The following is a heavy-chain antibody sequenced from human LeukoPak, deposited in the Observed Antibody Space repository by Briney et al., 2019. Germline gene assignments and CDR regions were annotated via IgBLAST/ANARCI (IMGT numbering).Heavy chain of an antibody. CDR2: ICPDGTVT. D-gene: IGHD6-19*01. CDR3: AGAGSETQWRAFDF. Sequence: PGGSLRLSCAASGFTFSTYCMHWVRQAPGKGPMWVSRICPDGTVTNYADSVKARFIISRDNARNTVYLQMNSLRVEDTAVYYCAGAGSETQWRAFDFWGQGALVTVFS. V-gene: IGHV3-74*01. CDR1: GFTFSTYC. J-gene: IGHJ4*02.